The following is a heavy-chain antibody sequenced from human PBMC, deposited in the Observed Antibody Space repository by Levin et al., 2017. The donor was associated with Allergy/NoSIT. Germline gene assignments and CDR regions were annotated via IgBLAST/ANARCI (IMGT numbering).Heavy chain of an antibody. CDR1: GDSISSYY. J-gene: IGHJ6*02. CDR3: ARRFCSGDTCYSGSHGMDG. CDR2: IYHSGST. Sequence: SSETLSLTCTVSGDSISSYYWSWIRQPPGKGLEWIGYIYHSGSTKYNPSLKSRVTISVDTSKNQFSLKLNSVTAADTAVYYCARRFCSGDTCYSGSHGMDGWGQGTTVTVSS. V-gene: IGHV4-59*08. D-gene: IGHD2-15*01.